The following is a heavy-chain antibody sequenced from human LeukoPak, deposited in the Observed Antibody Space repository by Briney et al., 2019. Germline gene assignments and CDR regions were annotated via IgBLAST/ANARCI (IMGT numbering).Heavy chain of an antibody. V-gene: IGHV3-53*01. CDR2: IYSGGST. CDR1: GFTVSSNY. Sequence: GGSLSLSCAASGFTVSSNYMSWVRQAPGKGLEWVSVIYSGGSTYYADSVKGRFTISRDNSKNTLYLQMNSLRAEDTAVYYCARAGGNLKYYFDYWGQGTLVTVSS. D-gene: IGHD4-23*01. CDR3: ARAGGNLKYYFDY. J-gene: IGHJ4*02.